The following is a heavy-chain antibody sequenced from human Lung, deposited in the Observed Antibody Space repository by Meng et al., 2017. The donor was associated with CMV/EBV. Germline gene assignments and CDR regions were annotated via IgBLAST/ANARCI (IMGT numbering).Heavy chain of an antibody. CDR3: ARDNNWGPDY. D-gene: IGHD7-27*01. Sequence: SVKVSCKASGYTFTAHYFHWVRQAPGQGLEWMGWIHPHRGDTNYAQQFQGRVTLTRDTSINTGYMELTRLTSDDTAVYYCARDNNWGPDYWGQGTLVTVSS. CDR1: GYTFTAHY. J-gene: IGHJ4*02. V-gene: IGHV1-2*02. CDR2: IHPHRGDT.